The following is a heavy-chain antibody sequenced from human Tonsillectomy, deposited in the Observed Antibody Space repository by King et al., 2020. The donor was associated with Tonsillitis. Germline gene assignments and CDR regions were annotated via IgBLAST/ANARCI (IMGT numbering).Heavy chain of an antibody. D-gene: IGHD2-8*01. Sequence: QLVQSGAEVKKPGASVKVSCKASGYTFTGYYMHWVRQAPGQGLEWMGRINSNRGGTNYAQKFQGRVTMTRDTSIRTAYMELCSLRSDDTAVYYCARGGSVKEWPLDYWGQGTLVTVSS. CDR1: GYTFTGYY. CDR3: ARGGSVKEWPLDY. V-gene: IGHV1-2*06. J-gene: IGHJ4*02. CDR2: INSNRGGT.